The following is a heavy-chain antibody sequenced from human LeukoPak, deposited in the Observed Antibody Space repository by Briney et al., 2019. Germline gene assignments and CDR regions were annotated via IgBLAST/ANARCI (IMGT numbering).Heavy chain of an antibody. V-gene: IGHV1-2*06. CDR1: GYTFTGYY. J-gene: IGHJ4*02. CDR3: WIFDYSNSWDFDY. CDR2: INPNSGGT. Sequence: ASVKVSCKASGYTFTGYYMHWVRQAPGQGLEWMGRINPNSGGTNYAQKFQGRVTMTRDTSISTAYMELSRLRSDDTAVYYRWIFDYSNSWDFDYWGQGTLVTVSS. D-gene: IGHD4-11*01.